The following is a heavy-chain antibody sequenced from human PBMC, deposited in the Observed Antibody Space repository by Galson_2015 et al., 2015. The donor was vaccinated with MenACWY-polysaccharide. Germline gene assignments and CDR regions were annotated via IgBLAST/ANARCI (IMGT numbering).Heavy chain of an antibody. D-gene: IGHD2-21*01. V-gene: IGHV3-48*02. J-gene: IGHJ3*02. Sequence: SLRLSCAASGFTFSSYSMNWVRQAPGKGLEYVAYITSDSGIISYADSVKDRFTISRDNAGESLFLQMNSLSDEDTAVYHCVRDFLWTFDIWGQGTMVTVSS. CDR3: VRDFLWTFDI. CDR2: ITSDSGII. CDR1: GFTFSSYS.